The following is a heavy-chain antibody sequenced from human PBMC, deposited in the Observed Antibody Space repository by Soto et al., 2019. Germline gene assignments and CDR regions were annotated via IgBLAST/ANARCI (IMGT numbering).Heavy chain of an antibody. CDR1: RFTFSNHG. CDR2: ISYDGTNH. Sequence: QVQLVESGGGVVQPGGSLTLSCAASRFTFSNHGMHWVRQAPGEGLEWVAVISYDGTNHYYADSVRGRFTLSRDNSKNTLYLHMDRLTSDDTAVYYCASDTKTGVVVPGAPKYWGQGTLVAVSS. D-gene: IGHD2-2*01. CDR3: ASDTKTGVVVPGAPKY. V-gene: IGHV3-30*03. J-gene: IGHJ4*02.